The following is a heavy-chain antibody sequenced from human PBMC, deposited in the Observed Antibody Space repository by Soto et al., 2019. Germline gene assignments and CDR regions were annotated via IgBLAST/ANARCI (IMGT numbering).Heavy chain of an antibody. V-gene: IGHV3-30-3*01. CDR1: GFTFSSYA. CDR3: ARDSSSWSDLEYFDY. Sequence: VGSLRLSCAASGFTFSSYAMHWVRQAPGKGLEWVAVISYDGSNKYYADSVKGRFTISRDNSKNTLYLKMNSLRAEDTAVYYCARDSSSWSDLEYFDYWGQGTLVTVSS. CDR2: ISYDGSNK. J-gene: IGHJ4*02. D-gene: IGHD6-13*01.